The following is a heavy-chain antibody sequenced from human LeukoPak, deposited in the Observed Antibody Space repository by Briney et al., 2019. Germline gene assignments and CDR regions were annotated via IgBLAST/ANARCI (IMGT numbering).Heavy chain of an antibody. CDR3: ATGSQIREADY. J-gene: IGHJ4*02. D-gene: IGHD3-10*01. Sequence: PGGSLRLSCAASGFSISGYYMGWIRQGPGKGLEWVSYISESSKYISYADSVKGRFTVSRDNAKQVLSLQMNSLRAEDTAVYYCATGSQIREADYWGQGTLVTVSS. V-gene: IGHV3-11*01. CDR2: ISESSKYI. CDR1: GFSISGYY.